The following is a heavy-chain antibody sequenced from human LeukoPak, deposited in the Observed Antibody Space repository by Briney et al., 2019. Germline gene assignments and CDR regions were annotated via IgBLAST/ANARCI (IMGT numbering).Heavy chain of an antibody. CDR3: AKNLRTSVAGFEY. V-gene: IGHV3-9*01. J-gene: IGHJ4*02. CDR2: ISWNSGSI. CDR1: GFTFDDYA. Sequence: GRSLRLSCAASGFTFDDYAMHWVRQAPGKGLEWVSGISWNSGSIGYADSVKGRFTISRDNSKNTLYLQVNSLRAEDTAVYYCAKNLRTSVAGFEYWGQGTLVTVSS. D-gene: IGHD6-19*01.